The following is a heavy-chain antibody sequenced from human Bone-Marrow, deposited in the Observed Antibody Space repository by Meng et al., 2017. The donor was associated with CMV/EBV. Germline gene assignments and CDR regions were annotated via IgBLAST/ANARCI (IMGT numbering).Heavy chain of an antibody. Sequence: SVKVSCKASGCTFISYGISWVRLAPGQGLEWMGGIIPICGTANYAQKFQGRVTITTDESTSTAYMELSSLRSEDTAVYYCSRHPQRTSFRQNYYYYGMDVWGQGTTVTVSS. D-gene: IGHD2-2*01. CDR3: SRHPQRTSFRQNYYYYGMDV. J-gene: IGHJ6*02. V-gene: IGHV1-69*05. CDR1: GCTFISYG. CDR2: IIPICGTA.